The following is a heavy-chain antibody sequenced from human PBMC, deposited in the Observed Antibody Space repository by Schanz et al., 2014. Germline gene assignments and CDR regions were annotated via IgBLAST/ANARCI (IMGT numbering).Heavy chain of an antibody. V-gene: IGHV3-33*08. Sequence: QVQLVESGGGLVKPGGSLRLSCAASGFIFNDYYMNWVRQAPGKGLEWVAVIWSDGTNEYYADSVKGRFTISGDSSKYTVYLQMNSLRADDTAVYYCAKGPYYYYYMDVWGNGTTVTVSS. CDR3: AKGPYYYYYMDV. J-gene: IGHJ6*03. CDR1: GFIFNDYY. CDR2: IWSDGTNE.